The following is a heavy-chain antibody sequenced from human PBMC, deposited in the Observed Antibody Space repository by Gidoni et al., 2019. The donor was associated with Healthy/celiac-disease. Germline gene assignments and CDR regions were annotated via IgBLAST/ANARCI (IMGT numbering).Heavy chain of an antibody. J-gene: IGHJ4*02. V-gene: IGHV3-33*01. CDR2: IWPDGSNK. D-gene: IGHD3-16*01. Sequence: QVQLVESGGGVVQPGRSLRLSCAASGFTFSSYGMHWVRQAPGKGLEWVAIIWPDGSNKYYADSVKGRFTISRDNSKNTPYLQMNSLRAEDTAVYYCARGIGGGLYFDYWGQGTLVTVSS. CDR1: GFTFSSYG. CDR3: ARGIGGGLYFDY.